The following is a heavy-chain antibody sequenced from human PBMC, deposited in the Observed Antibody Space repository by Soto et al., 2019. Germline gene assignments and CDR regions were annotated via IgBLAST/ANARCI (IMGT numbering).Heavy chain of an antibody. V-gene: IGHV3-30*18. CDR1: GFTFSSYG. Sequence: QVQLVESGGGVVQPGRSLRLCWAASGFTFSSYGMHWVRQAPGKGLEWVAVISYDGSNKYYADSVKGRFTISRDNSKNTLYLQMNSLRAEDTAVYYCAKERGDYDLDYWGQGTLVTVSS. J-gene: IGHJ4*02. CDR3: AKERGDYDLDY. CDR2: ISYDGSNK. D-gene: IGHD3-16*01.